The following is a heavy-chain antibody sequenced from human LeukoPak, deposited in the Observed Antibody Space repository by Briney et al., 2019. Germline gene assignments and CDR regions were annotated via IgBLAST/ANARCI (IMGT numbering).Heavy chain of an antibody. J-gene: IGHJ5*02. CDR3: ARDGLGFCTNGVCPFDP. CDR1: GFTFSSYE. CDR2: ISSSGSTI. V-gene: IGHV3-48*03. D-gene: IGHD2-8*01. Sequence: PGGSLRLSCAASGFTFSSYEMNWVRQAPGKGLEWVSYISSSGSTIYYADSVKGRFTISRDNAKNSLYLQMNSLRLDDTAVYYCARDGLGFCTNGVCPFDPWGQGTLVTVSS.